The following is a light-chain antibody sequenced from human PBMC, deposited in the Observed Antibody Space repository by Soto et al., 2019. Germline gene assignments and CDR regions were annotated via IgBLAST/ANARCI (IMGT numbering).Light chain of an antibody. V-gene: IGKV3-15*01. Sequence: ILMTQSPATLSVSRGERATLSCRASQSVSNDLAWYQQKPGQAPRLLIYDASTRATGIPARFSGSGSGTEFTLTISGLQSEDSAVYYCQQYNNWPPWTFGQGTKVEIK. CDR1: QSVSND. CDR2: DAS. J-gene: IGKJ1*01. CDR3: QQYNNWPPWT.